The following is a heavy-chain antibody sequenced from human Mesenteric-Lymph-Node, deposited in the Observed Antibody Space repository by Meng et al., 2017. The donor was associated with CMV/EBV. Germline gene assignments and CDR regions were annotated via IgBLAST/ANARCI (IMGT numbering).Heavy chain of an antibody. V-gene: IGHV4-59*01. D-gene: IGHD1-26*01. Sequence: SLTCTVSGGSISSYYWSWIRQPPGKGLEWIGYIYYSGSTNYNPSLKSRVTISIDTSKNQFSLNLRSVTAADTAVYYCARAGGRGNWNYWGQGTLVTVSS. CDR3: ARAGGRGNWNY. J-gene: IGHJ4*02. CDR1: GGSISSYY. CDR2: IYYSGST.